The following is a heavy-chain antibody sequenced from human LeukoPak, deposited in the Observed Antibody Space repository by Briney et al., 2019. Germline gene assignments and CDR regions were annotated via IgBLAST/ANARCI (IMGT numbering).Heavy chain of an antibody. CDR1: GFIFSDYY. J-gene: IGHJ4*02. CDR2: ISSGGSTI. CDR3: ARDPDSSGYYVFDY. Sequence: GSLRLSCAASGFIFSDYYMSWIRQAPGKGLEWLSFISSGGSTIYYADSVKGRFTISRDNSKNTLYLQMNSLRAEDTAVFYCARDPDSSGYYVFDYWGQGTLVTVSS. D-gene: IGHD3-22*01. V-gene: IGHV3-11*04.